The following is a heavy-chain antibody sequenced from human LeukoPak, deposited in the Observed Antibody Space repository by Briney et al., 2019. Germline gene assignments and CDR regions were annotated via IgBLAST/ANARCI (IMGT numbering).Heavy chain of an antibody. D-gene: IGHD6-6*01. CDR3: AKDSGYSSSTPPDL. CDR1: GFTFSSYA. J-gene: IGHJ4*02. V-gene: IGHV3-23*01. Sequence: PGGSLRLSCAASGFTFSSYAMSWVRQAPGKGLEWVSAISGSGGSTYYADSVKGRFTISRDNSKNTLYLQMNSLRAEDTAVYYCAKDSGYSSSTPPDLWGQGTLVTVSS. CDR2: ISGSGGST.